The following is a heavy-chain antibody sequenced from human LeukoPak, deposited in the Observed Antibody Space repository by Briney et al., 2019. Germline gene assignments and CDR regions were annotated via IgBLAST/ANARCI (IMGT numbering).Heavy chain of an antibody. CDR2: INPNSGGT. J-gene: IGHJ4*02. CDR3: AREIYADVDY. D-gene: IGHD2-2*01. CDR1: GYTFTRYY. Sequence: ASVKVSCKASGYTFTRYYMHWVRQAPGQRLEWMGWINPNSGGTNYAQKFQGRVTMTRDTSISPAYMELSRLRSDDTAVYYCAREIYADVDYWGQGTLVTVSS. V-gene: IGHV1-2*02.